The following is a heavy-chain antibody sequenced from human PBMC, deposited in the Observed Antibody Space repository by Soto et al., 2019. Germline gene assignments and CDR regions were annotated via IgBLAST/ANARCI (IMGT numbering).Heavy chain of an antibody. CDR1: GFTFSSYG. J-gene: IGHJ4*02. Sequence: QVQLVESGGGVVQPWRSLRLSCAASGFTFSSYGMHWVRQAPGKGLEWVAVIWYDGSNKYYADSVKGRFTISRDNSKNTLYLQMNSLRAEDTAVYYCARGALHDYGDYVNYWGQGTLVTVSS. D-gene: IGHD4-17*01. CDR2: IWYDGSNK. CDR3: ARGALHDYGDYVNY. V-gene: IGHV3-33*01.